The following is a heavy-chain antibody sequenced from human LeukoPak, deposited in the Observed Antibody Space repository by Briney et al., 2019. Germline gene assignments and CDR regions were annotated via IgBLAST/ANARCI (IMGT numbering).Heavy chain of an antibody. CDR1: GDSISSGDYY. D-gene: IGHD3-22*01. Sequence: PSQTLSLTCTVSGDSISSGDYYWSWTRQPAGKGLEWIGRISSSGSTNYNPSLKCRVTISVDTSKNQFSLKLSSVTAADTAVYFCARGPYSYDSSGAFDIWGQGTMVTVSS. CDR3: ARGPYSYDSSGAFDI. CDR2: ISSSGST. J-gene: IGHJ3*02. V-gene: IGHV4-61*02.